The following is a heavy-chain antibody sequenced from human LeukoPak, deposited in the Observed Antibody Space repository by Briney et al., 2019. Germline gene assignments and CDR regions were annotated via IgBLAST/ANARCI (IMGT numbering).Heavy chain of an antibody. V-gene: IGHV3-11*06. CDR1: GFTFSDYY. CDR2: ISSSGSYT. J-gene: IGHJ5*02. CDR3: ARDATAAGRFDP. Sequence: GGSLRLSCAASGFTFSDYYMSWIRQAPGKGLEWVSYISSSGSYTNYADSVKGQFTISRDNAKNSLYLQMNSLRAEDTAVYYCARDATAAGRFDPWGQGTLVTVSS. D-gene: IGHD6-13*01.